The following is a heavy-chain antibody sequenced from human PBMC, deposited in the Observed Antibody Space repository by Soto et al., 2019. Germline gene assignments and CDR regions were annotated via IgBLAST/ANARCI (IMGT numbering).Heavy chain of an antibody. V-gene: IGHV4-4*02. J-gene: IGHJ4*02. CDR1: GGSISSSDW. D-gene: IGHD3-22*01. CDR3: ARVASDYYDSSGYDY. CDR2: IYHSGST. Sequence: SETMCVTSGVAGGSISSSDWWSWVRQPPGKGLEWIGEIYHSGSTNYNPSLKSRVTISVDKSKSQFSLKLSSVTAADTAVYYCARVASDYYDSSGYDYWGQGTLVTVSS.